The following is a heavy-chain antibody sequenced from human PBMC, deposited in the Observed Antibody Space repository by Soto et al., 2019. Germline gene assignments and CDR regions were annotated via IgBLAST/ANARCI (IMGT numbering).Heavy chain of an antibody. CDR1: GFTVSSNF. Sequence: GGSLRLSCAASGFTVSSNFMSWVRQAPGKGLEWVSIISGSGSTSYADSVKGRFTISRDNSKNTLYLQMNSLRAEDTAVYYCAGRALGYYYGMDVWGQGTTVTVSS. D-gene: IGHD7-27*01. V-gene: IGHV3-66*01. CDR3: AGRALGYYYGMDV. J-gene: IGHJ6*02. CDR2: ISGSGST.